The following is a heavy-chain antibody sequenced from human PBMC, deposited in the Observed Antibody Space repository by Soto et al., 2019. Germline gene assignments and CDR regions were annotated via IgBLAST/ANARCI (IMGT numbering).Heavy chain of an antibody. CDR3: VMPYCTNGVCYTYYYYGMDV. V-gene: IGHV1-69*01. Sequence: QVQLVQSGAEVKKPGSSVKVSCKASGGTFSSYAISWVRQAPGQGLEWMGGIIPIFGTANYAQKFQGRVTITADESTSTAYMELSSLRSEDTAVYYCVMPYCTNGVCYTYYYYGMDVWGQGTTVTVSS. CDR2: IIPIFGTA. J-gene: IGHJ6*02. CDR1: GGTFSSYA. D-gene: IGHD2-8*01.